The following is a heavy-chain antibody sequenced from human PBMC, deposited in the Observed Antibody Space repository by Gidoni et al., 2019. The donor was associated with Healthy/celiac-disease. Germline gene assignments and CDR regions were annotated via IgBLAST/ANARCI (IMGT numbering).Heavy chain of an antibody. Sequence: QVQLVQSGAEVKKPGSSVKVSCKASGGTFSSSALSWVRQAPGQGLEWMGGIIPIFGTANYAQKFQGRVTITADESTSTAYMELSSLRSEDTAVYYCASELYCGGDCYKYYYYGMDVWGQGTTVTVSS. J-gene: IGHJ6*02. CDR3: ASELYCGGDCYKYYYYGMDV. V-gene: IGHV1-69*01. D-gene: IGHD2-21*02. CDR1: GGTFSSSA. CDR2: IIPIFGTA.